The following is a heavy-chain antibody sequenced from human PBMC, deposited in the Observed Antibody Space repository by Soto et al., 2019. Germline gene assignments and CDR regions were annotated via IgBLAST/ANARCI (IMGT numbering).Heavy chain of an antibody. CDR2: ISGGSADI. J-gene: IGHJ6*02. V-gene: IGHV3-21*02. Sequence: EVQLVESGGGLVKPGGSLRLSCVGPGFIFSSYYMNWVRQAPGKGLEWVSAISGGSADIYYADSVKGRFTISRANAKNSLHLEMTRLRFEGTAVYYCVRVCALVGRYGMDVWGQGTTVTVSS. CDR3: VRVCALVGRYGMDV. D-gene: IGHD6-6*01. CDR1: GFIFSSYY.